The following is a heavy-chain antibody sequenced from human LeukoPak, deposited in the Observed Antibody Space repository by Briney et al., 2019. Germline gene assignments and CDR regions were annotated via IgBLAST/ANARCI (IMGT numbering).Heavy chain of an antibody. J-gene: IGHJ6*03. V-gene: IGHV3-7*01. Sequence: GGSLRLSCAASGFTFSSYWMSWVRQAPGKGLEWVANIKQDGSEKYYVDSVKGRFTISRDNAKNSLYLQMNSLRAEDTAVYYCARVGQRGFDYYYYYYMDVWGKGTTVTVSS. CDR1: GFTFSSYW. CDR3: ARVGQRGFDYYYYYYMDV. D-gene: IGHD3-22*01. CDR2: IKQDGSEK.